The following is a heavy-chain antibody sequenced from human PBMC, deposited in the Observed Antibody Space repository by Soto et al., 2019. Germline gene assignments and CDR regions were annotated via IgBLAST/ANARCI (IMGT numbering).Heavy chain of an antibody. J-gene: IGHJ6*02. CDR2: ISGSGGST. D-gene: IGHD6-19*01. CDR3: ANTPRGGWPLYYGMDV. Sequence: EVQLLESGGGLVQPGGSLRLSCAASGFTFSSYAMSWVRQAPGKGLEWVSAISGSGGSTYYADSVKGRFTISRDNSKNTLYLQMNSLRAEDTAVYYCANTPRGGWPLYYGMDVWGQGTTVTVSS. CDR1: GFTFSSYA. V-gene: IGHV3-23*01.